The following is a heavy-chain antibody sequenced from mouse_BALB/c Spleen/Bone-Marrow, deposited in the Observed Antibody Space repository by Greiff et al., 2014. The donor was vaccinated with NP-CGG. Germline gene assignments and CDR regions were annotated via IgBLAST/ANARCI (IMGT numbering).Heavy chain of an antibody. Sequence: VKLQESGAELVKPRASVKLSCKASGYTFTEHIIHWVKQRSGQGLEWIEWFYPGSGSIKYNEKFKDKATLTADKSSSTVYMELSRLTSEDSAVYFCARHEDRLRAWFAYWGQGTLVTVSA. J-gene: IGHJ3*01. CDR3: ARHEDRLRAWFAY. CDR1: GYTFTEHI. CDR2: FYPGSGSI. D-gene: IGHD3-2*02. V-gene: IGHV1-62-2*01.